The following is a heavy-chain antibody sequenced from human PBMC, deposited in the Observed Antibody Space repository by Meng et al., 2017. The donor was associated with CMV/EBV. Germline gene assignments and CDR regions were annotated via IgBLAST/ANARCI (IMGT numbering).Heavy chain of an antibody. D-gene: IGHD3-22*01. Sequence: QVHLQGSGPGRVKPSQTLSLTCSVSGGSISSGDYYWSWIRQPPGKGLEWIGYIYYSGTTYYNPSLESRVTISVDTSKNQFSLNLSSVTAADTAVYYCARLSGSGTTSTGYHYAFDSWGQGTLVTVSS. CDR1: GGSISSGDYY. CDR3: ARLSGSGTTSTGYHYAFDS. V-gene: IGHV4-30-4*08. J-gene: IGHJ4*02. CDR2: IYYSGTT.